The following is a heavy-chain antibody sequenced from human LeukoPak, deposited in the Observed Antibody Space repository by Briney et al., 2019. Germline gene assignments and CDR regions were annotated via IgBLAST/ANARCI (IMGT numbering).Heavy chain of an antibody. CDR1: GGSISSYY. Sequence: SETLSLTCTVSGGSISSYYWSWIRQPPGEGLEWIGYIYTSGSTNYNPSLKSRVTISVDTSKNQFSLKLSSVTAADTAVYYCASKDGYNSFDYWGQGTPVTVSS. CDR3: ASKDGYNSFDY. V-gene: IGHV4-4*09. D-gene: IGHD5-24*01. J-gene: IGHJ4*02. CDR2: IYTSGST.